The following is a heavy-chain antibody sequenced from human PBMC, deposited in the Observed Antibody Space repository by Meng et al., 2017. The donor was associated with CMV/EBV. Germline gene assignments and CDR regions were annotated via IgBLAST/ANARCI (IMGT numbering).Heavy chain of an antibody. CDR3: ARQHNSSSWIINWFDP. V-gene: IGHV1-2*02. CDR2: INPNSGGT. J-gene: IGHJ5*02. CDR1: GYTFTGYY. Sequence: QAQLVQSGAEVKKPGASVKVSCKASGYTFTGYYMHWVRQAPGQGLEWMGWINPNSGGTNYAQKFQGRVTMTRDTSISTAYMELSRLRSDDTAVYYCARQHNSSSWIINWFDPWGQGTLVTVSS. D-gene: IGHD6-13*01.